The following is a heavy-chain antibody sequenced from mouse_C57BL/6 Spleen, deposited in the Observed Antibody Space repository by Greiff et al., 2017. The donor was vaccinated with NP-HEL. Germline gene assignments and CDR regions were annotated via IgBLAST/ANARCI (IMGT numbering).Heavy chain of an antibody. D-gene: IGHD2-5*01. CDR1: GYSFTGYY. CDR2: INPSTGGT. Sequence: EVQLQQSGPELVKPGASVKISCKASGYSFTGYYMNWVKQSPEKSLEWIGEINPSTGGTTYNQKFKAKATLTVDKSSSTAYMQLKSLTSEDSAVYYCARSGDYSNLAWFAYWGQGTLVTVSA. CDR3: ARSGDYSNLAWFAY. V-gene: IGHV1-42*01. J-gene: IGHJ3*01.